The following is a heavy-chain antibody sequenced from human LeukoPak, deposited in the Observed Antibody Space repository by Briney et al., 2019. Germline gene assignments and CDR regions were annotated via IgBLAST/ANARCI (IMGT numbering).Heavy chain of an antibody. CDR1: GGSISSYY. J-gene: IGHJ4*02. CDR2: IYYSGST. CDR3: ARNGIVGATGSDY. V-gene: IGHV4-59*12. Sequence: PSETLSLTCTVSGGSISSYYWSWIRQPPGKGLEWIGYIYYSGSTNYNPSLKSRVTISVDTSKNQFSLKLSSVTAADTAVYYCARNGIVGATGSDYWGQGTLVTVSS. D-gene: IGHD1-26*01.